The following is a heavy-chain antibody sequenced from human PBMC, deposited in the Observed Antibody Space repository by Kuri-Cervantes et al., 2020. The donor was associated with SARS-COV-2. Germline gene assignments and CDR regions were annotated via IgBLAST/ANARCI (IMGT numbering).Heavy chain of an antibody. V-gene: IGHV3-48*01. CDR3: ARGGRYYFDY. Sequence: GGSLRLSCAASGFTDSSKCMNWVRQAPGKGLEWVSYISGSGFSIYYADSLKGRFTISRGNAKNSLYLQMNSLTAEDTAVYYCARGGRYYFDYWGQGSLVTVSS. J-gene: IGHJ4*02. CDR2: ISGSGFSI. D-gene: IGHD1-26*01. CDR1: GFTDSSKC.